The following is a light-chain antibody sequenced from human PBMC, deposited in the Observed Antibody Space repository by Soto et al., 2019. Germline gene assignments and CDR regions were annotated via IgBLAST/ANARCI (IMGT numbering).Light chain of an antibody. J-gene: IGLJ2*01. CDR3: SSYTSSNTLHVL. Sequence: QSVLTQPASVSGSPGQSITISCTGTSSDVGGYNYVSWYQQHPGKAPKLMIYDVSNRPSGVSNRFSGSKSGNTASLTISGLHAEDEADYDCSSYTSSNTLHVLFGGGTKLTVL. V-gene: IGLV2-14*01. CDR1: SSDVGGYNY. CDR2: DVS.